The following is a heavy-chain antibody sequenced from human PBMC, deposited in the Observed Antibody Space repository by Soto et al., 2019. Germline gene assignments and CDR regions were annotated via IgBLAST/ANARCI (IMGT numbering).Heavy chain of an antibody. V-gene: IGHV3-21*01. CDR1: GFAFSSFN. CDR2: IFTRSSQI. CDR3: ARDLLAGQQLVIPWFHP. D-gene: IGHD1-26*01. J-gene: IGHJ5*02. Sequence: AGGSLRLSCTASGFAFSSFNMNWVRQAPGKGLEWVSSIFTRSSQIYYADSVKGRFTISRDDARNSLFLQMNSLSVEDTAVYYCARDLLAGQQLVIPWFHPWGQGTLVTSP.